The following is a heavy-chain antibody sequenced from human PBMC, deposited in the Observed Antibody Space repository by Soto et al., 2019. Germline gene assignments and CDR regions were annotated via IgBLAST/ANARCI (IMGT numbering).Heavy chain of an antibody. CDR1: GGTFSSYA. D-gene: IGHD1-26*01. CDR2: IIPIFGTA. CDR3: ASRRSYLAAFDT. V-gene: IGHV1-69*06. J-gene: IGHJ3*02. Sequence: AVKVSCNASGGTFSSYAISWVRQAPGQGLEWMGGIIPIFGTANYAQKFQGRVTITADKSTSTAYMELSSLRSEDTAVYYCASRRSYLAAFDTWAKGTMVPFPS.